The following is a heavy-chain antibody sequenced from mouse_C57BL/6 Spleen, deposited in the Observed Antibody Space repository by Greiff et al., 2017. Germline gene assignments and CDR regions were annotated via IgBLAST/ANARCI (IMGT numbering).Heavy chain of an antibody. CDR1: GFNIKDYY. V-gene: IGHV14-1*01. Sequence: VQLQQSGAELVRPGASVKLSCTASGFNIKDYYMHWVKQRPEQGLEWIGRIDPEDGDTEYAPKFQGKATMTADTSSNTAYLQLSCLTSEDTAVYYCTKPHYYGSSSHWYFDVWGTGTTVTVSS. CDR3: TKPHYYGSSSHWYFDV. J-gene: IGHJ1*03. CDR2: IDPEDGDT. D-gene: IGHD1-1*01.